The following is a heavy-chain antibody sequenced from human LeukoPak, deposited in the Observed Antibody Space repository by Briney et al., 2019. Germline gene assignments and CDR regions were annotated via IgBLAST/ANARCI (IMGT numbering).Heavy chain of an antibody. Sequence: GVPLRLSCAASGFTFRIYWMSWVRHAPGKGLEGVANIKQDGSEKYYVDSVKGRFTISRDNAKNSLYLQMNSLRAEDTAVYYCARGSLHYWGQGTLVTVSS. CDR2: IKQDGSEK. CDR3: ARGSLHY. V-gene: IGHV3-7*03. J-gene: IGHJ4*02. CDR1: GFTFRIYW.